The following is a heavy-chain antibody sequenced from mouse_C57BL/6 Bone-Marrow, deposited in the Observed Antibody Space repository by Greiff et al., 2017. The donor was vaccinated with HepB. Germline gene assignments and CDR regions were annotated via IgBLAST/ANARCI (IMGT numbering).Heavy chain of an antibody. J-gene: IGHJ4*01. CDR2: IWSGGGT. CDR3: AKRSLRWDVGDMDY. Sequence: QVQLKESGPGLVQPSQSLSITCTVSGFSFTSYGVHWVRQSPGKGLEWLGVIWSGGGTDYNAAFISRRSISKDKSKSQVFFKMNSLQADDTAIYYCAKRSLRWDVGDMDYWGQGTSVTVSA. D-gene: IGHD4-1*01. V-gene: IGHV2-2*01. CDR1: GFSFTSYG.